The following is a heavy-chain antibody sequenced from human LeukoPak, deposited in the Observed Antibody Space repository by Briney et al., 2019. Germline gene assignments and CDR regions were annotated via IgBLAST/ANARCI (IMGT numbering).Heavy chain of an antibody. CDR2: INHSGST. CDR1: GGSISSSSYY. Sequence: KPSETLSLTCTVSGGSISSSSYYWGWIRQPPGKGLEWIGEINHSGSTNYNPSLKSRVTISVDTSKNQFSLKLSSVTAADTAVYYCARHGSSSWSAYYYYYMDVWGKGTTVTISS. J-gene: IGHJ6*03. V-gene: IGHV4-39*01. CDR3: ARHGSSSWSAYYYYYMDV. D-gene: IGHD6-13*01.